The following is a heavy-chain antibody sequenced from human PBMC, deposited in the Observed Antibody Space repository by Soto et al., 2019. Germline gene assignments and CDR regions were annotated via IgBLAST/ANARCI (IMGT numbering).Heavy chain of an antibody. V-gene: IGHV5-51*01. J-gene: IGHJ6*02. Sequence: GESLKISCKGSGYSFTSYWIGWVRQMPGKGLEWMGIIYPGDSDTRYSPSFQGQVTISPDKSISTAYLQWSSLKASDTAMYYCARQAYCSSTSCSPRFYYYGMDVWGQGTTVTVSS. CDR2: IYPGDSDT. CDR3: ARQAYCSSTSCSPRFYYYGMDV. CDR1: GYSFTSYW. D-gene: IGHD2-2*01.